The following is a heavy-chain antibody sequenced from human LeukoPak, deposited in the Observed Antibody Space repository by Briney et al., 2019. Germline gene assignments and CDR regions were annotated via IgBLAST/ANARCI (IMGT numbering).Heavy chain of an antibody. CDR2: ISSSSSYI. Sequence: GGSLRLSCAASGFTFSSYSMNWVRQAPGKGLEWVSSISSSSSYIYYADSVKGRFTISRDTAKNSLYLQMNSLRAEDTAVYYCARGSRSYYPEAFDIWGQGTMVTVSS. V-gene: IGHV3-21*04. CDR1: GFTFSSYS. D-gene: IGHD1-26*01. CDR3: ARGSRSYYPEAFDI. J-gene: IGHJ3*02.